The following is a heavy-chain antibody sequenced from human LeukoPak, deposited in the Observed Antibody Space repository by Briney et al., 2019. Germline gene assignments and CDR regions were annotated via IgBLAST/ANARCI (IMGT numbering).Heavy chain of an antibody. D-gene: IGHD3-9*01. CDR2: IYAAGSI. CDR1: GFTVSNNY. V-gene: IGHV3-66*01. CDR3: ATDYDVLTGHYSDVGY. Sequence: PGGSLRLSCAASGFTVSNNYMSWIRQAPGKGLEWVSIIYAAGSIYYADSVKGRFTTSRDNSKNTLYLQMNSLRAEDTAVYYCATDYDVLTGHYSDVGYWGQGTLVTVSS. J-gene: IGHJ4*02.